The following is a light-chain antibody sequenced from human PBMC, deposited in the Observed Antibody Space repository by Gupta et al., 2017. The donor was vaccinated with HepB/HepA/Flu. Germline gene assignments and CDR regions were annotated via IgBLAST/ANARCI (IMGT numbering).Light chain of an antibody. J-gene: IGLJ2*01. Sequence: SSELTQDPAVSVALGQTVRITCQGDSLRSYYASWYQQRPGQAPVLVIYGKNNRPSGIPDRFSGSSSGNTASLNITGAQAEDEADYYCNCRDSSGKHGVLGGGTKLTVL. CDR2: GKN. CDR1: SLRSYY. V-gene: IGLV3-19*01. CDR3: NCRDSSGKHGV.